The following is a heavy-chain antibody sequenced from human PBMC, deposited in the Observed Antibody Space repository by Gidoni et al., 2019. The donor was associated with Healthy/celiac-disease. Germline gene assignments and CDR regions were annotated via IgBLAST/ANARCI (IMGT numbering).Heavy chain of an antibody. J-gene: IGHJ3*02. CDR2: IYYSGST. CDR3: ANVLWFGARNI. V-gene: IGHV4-39*01. Sequence: LEWIGSIYYSGSTYYNPSLKSRVTISVDTSKNQFSLKLSSVTAADTAVYYCANVLWFGARNIWGQGTMVTVSS. D-gene: IGHD3-10*01.